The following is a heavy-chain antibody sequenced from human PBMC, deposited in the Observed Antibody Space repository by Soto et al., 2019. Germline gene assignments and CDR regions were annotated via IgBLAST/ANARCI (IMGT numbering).Heavy chain of an antibody. CDR3: ARDPSWLLSPNKPRYYFDY. CDR1: GFTFSSYW. V-gene: IGHV3-7*01. CDR2: IKQDGSEK. D-gene: IGHD3-9*01. J-gene: IGHJ4*02. Sequence: GGSLRLSCAASGFTFSSYWMSWVRQAPGKGLEWVANIKQDGSEKYYVDSVKGRFTISRDNAKNSLYLQMNSLRAEDTAVYYCARDPSWLLSPNKPRYYFDYWGQGTLVTVSS.